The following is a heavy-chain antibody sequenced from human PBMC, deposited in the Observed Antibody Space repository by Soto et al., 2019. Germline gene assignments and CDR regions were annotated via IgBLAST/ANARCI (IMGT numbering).Heavy chain of an antibody. CDR2: ISYDGSNK. D-gene: IGHD3-10*01. V-gene: IGHV3-30-3*01. CDR3: ARDYSYGSGLFWFDP. Sequence: QAQLVESGGGVVQPGRSLRLSCAASGFTFSSYAMHWVRQAPGKGLEWVAVISYDGSNKYYADSVKGRFTISRDNSKNTLYLQMNSLRAEDTAVYYCARDYSYGSGLFWFDPWGQGTLVTVSS. J-gene: IGHJ5*02. CDR1: GFTFSSYA.